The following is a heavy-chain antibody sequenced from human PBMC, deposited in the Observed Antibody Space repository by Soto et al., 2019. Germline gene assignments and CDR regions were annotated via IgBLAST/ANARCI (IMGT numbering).Heavy chain of an antibody. J-gene: IGHJ6*02. V-gene: IGHV1-2*04. CDR2: INPNSGGT. D-gene: IGHD6-6*01. CDR3: ARDPSSSSSADDYYYYYYGMDV. Sequence: ASMKVSCKASGYTFTGYYMHWVRQAPGQGLEWMGWINPNSGGTNYAQKFQGWVTMTRDTSISTAYMELSRLRSDDTAVYYCARDPSSSSSADDYYYYYYGMDVWGQGTTVTVSS. CDR1: GYTFTGYY.